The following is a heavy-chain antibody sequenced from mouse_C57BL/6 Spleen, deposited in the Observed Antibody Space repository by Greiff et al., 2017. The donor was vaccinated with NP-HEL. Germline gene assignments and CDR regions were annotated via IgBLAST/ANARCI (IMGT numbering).Heavy chain of an antibody. D-gene: IGHD2-4*01. Sequence: QVQLKESGPELVKPGASVKISCKASGYAFSSSWMNWVKQRPGKGLEWIGRIYPGDGDTNYNGKFKGKATLTADKSSSTAYMQLSSLTSEDSAVYFCARSRDYDVYFDVWGTGTTVTVSS. CDR3: ARSRDYDVYFDV. J-gene: IGHJ1*03. CDR2: IYPGDGDT. V-gene: IGHV1-82*01. CDR1: GYAFSSSW.